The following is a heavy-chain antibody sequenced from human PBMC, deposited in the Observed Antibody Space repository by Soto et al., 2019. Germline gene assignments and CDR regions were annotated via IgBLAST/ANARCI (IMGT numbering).Heavy chain of an antibody. J-gene: IGHJ4*02. CDR1: GASIRSTY. CDR3: ARTPFSLTLATVLHYFDS. CDR2: IYYSGTT. V-gene: IGHV4-59*01. D-gene: IGHD3-9*01. Sequence: QVQLQESGPGLVKPSETLSLTCTVSGASIRSTYWSWIRQSPGKGLEWIGYIYYSGTTNYNPSLKNRVTISVDTSKNQLSLNLTSVTAADTAVYYCARTPFSLTLATVLHYFDSWGQGTLVTVSS.